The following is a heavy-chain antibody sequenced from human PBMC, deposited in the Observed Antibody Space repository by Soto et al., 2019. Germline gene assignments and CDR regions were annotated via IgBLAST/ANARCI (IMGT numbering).Heavy chain of an antibody. V-gene: IGHV1-3*01. CDR1: GYTFTDYT. J-gene: IGHJ4*02. CDR3: ERAALLWELLGY. Sequence: ASVKVSCKASGYTFTDYTIHWVRQAPGQGLEWMGGIIAGNGNTKFSQKFQDRVTVTRDTSASTVFMELSSLRSEETAVYYCERAALLWELLGYWGQGTLITVSS. D-gene: IGHD1-26*01. CDR2: IIAGNGNT.